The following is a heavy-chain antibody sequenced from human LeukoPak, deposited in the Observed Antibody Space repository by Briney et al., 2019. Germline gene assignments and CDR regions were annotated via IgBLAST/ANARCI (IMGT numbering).Heavy chain of an antibody. D-gene: IGHD2-21*02. CDR1: GFTITDHW. V-gene: IGHV5-51*01. CDR2: IHPDVSDT. Sequence: GESLKIYCKGSGFTITDHWIAWVRQMPGKGLEWVTIIHPDVSDTPYSPSFQGQVIISVDRSISTAYLQWNSLKASETAMYYCAASPPHCGADCPFDYWGQGTLVTVSS. CDR3: AASPPHCGADCPFDY. J-gene: IGHJ4*02.